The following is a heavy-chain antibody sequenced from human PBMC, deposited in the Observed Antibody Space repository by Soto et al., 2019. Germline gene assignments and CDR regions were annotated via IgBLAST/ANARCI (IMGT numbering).Heavy chain of an antibody. D-gene: IGHD3-22*01. CDR2: TYYRSKWYK. V-gene: IGHV6-1*01. CDR3: ARSGPGGYIDY. J-gene: IGHJ4*02. CDR1: GYSVSGNSAA. Sequence: SQTLSLTCAISGYSVSGNSAALNWIRQSPSRGLEWLGRTYYRSKWYKHYAVSVKSRITVNPDTSKNQFSLQLNSVTPEDTAVYYCARSGPGGYIDYWGQGTLVTVSS.